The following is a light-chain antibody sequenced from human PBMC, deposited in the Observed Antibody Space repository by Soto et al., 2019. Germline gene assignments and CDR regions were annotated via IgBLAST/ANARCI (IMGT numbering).Light chain of an antibody. Sequence: QSALTQPPSASGSPGQSVTISCTGTSSDVGGYNFVSWYQQHPGKAPKLMIYEVNKLPSGVPDRFSGSKSGNTASLTVSGLQAEDEADYYCSSYAGSNNLLFGGGTKLTVL. CDR2: EVN. J-gene: IGLJ2*01. CDR1: SSDVGGYNF. CDR3: SSYAGSNNLL. V-gene: IGLV2-8*01.